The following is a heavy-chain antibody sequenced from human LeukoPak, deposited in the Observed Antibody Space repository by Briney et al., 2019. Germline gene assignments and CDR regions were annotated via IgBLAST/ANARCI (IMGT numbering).Heavy chain of an antibody. CDR2: IYYSGST. J-gene: IGHJ4*02. D-gene: IGHD5-24*01. Sequence: TLSLTCTVSGGSISSGGYYWSWIRQHPGKGLEWIGYIYYSGSTYYNPSLKSRVTISVDTSKSQFSLKLSSVTAADTAVYYCARKGGGYNFDYWGQGTLVTVSS. CDR1: GGSISSGGYY. CDR3: ARKGGGYNFDY. V-gene: IGHV4-31*03.